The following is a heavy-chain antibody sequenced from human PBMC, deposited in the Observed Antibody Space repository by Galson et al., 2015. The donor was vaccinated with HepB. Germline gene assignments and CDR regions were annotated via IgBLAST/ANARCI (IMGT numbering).Heavy chain of an antibody. CDR2: IYSGGST. J-gene: IGHJ4*02. Sequence: SLRLSCAASGFTVSSNYMSWVRQAPGKGLEWVSVIYSGGSTYYADSVKGRFTISRDNSKNTLYLQMNSLRAEDTAVYYCARQPDFWSPFDYWGQGTLVTVSS. D-gene: IGHD3-3*01. CDR3: ARQPDFWSPFDY. V-gene: IGHV3-53*01. CDR1: GFTVSSNY.